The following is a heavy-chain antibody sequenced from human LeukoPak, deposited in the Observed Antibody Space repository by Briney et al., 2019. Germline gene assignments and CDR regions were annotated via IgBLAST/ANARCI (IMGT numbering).Heavy chain of an antibody. Sequence: GGSLRLSCAASGFTFSSYSMNWVRQAPGKGLEWVSSISSSSSYIYYADSVKGRFTISRDSAKNSLYLQMNSLRAEDTAVYYCARDRVVIIGGYYYYYGMDVWGQGTTVTVSS. D-gene: IGHD3-3*01. J-gene: IGHJ6*02. CDR1: GFTFSSYS. V-gene: IGHV3-21*01. CDR3: ARDRVVIIGGYYYYYGMDV. CDR2: ISSSSSYI.